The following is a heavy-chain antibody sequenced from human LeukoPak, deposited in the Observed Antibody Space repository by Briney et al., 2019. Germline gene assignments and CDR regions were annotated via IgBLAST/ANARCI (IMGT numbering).Heavy chain of an antibody. V-gene: IGHV1-46*01. CDR2: INPSGGST. Sequence: GASVKVSCKASGYTFTSYYMHWVRQAPGQGLEWMGIINPSGGSTSYAQKFQGRVTMTRDTSTSTVYMELSSLRSEDTAVYYCARERGIAARATYAFDYWGQGTLVTVSS. D-gene: IGHD6-6*01. CDR1: GYTFTSYY. CDR3: ARERGIAARATYAFDY. J-gene: IGHJ4*02.